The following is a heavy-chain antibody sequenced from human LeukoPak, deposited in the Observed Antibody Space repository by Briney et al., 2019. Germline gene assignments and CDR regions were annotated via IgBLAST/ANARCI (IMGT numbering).Heavy chain of an antibody. CDR3: ATSPYCSSTSCYDGDY. V-gene: IGHV1-24*01. CDR2: FDPEDGET. D-gene: IGHD2-2*01. J-gene: IGHJ4*02. CDR1: GYTLTELS. Sequence: ASVKVSCKVSGYTLTELSMHWVRQAPGKGLEWMGGFDPEDGETIYAQKFQGRVTMTEDTPTDTAYMELSSLRSEDTAVYYCATSPYCSSTSCYDGDYWGQGTLVTVSS.